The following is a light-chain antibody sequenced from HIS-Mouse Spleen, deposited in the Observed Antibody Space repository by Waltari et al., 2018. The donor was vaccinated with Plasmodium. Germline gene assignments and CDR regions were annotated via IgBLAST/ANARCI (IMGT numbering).Light chain of an antibody. V-gene: IGKV3-15*01. CDR2: GAS. CDR3: QQYNNWSFT. J-gene: IGKJ3*01. CDR1: QSVSSSY. Sequence: EIVLTQSPGTLSLSPGERATLSCMASQSVSSSYLAWYQQKPGQAPRLLIYGASTRATGIPARFSGSGSGTEFTLTISSLQSEDFAVYYCQQYNNWSFTFGPGTKVDIK.